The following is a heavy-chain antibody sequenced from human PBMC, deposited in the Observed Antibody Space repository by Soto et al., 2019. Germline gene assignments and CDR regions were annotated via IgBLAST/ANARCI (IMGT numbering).Heavy chain of an antibody. CDR2: ISYDGSNK. CDR3: ARDGGLGYCSGGSCYQYFDY. Sequence: PGGSLRLSCAASGFTFSSYAMHWVRQAPGKGLEWVAVISYDGSNKYYADSVKGRFTISRDNSKNTLYLQMNSLRAEDTAVYYCARDGGLGYCSGGSCYQYFDYWGQGTLVTVS. CDR1: GFTFSSYA. J-gene: IGHJ4*02. V-gene: IGHV3-30-3*01. D-gene: IGHD2-15*01.